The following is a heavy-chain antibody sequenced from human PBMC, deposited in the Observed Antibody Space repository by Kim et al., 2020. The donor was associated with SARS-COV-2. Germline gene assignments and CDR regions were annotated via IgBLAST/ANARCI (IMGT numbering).Heavy chain of an antibody. D-gene: IGHD2-8*02. Sequence: GGSLRPSCADSGFTFSGHYMTWVRQAPGKGLEWVANIKQDGSEKLYVDSVKGRFTISRDNAKKSLYLQMNSLRAEDTAMYYCARNHWYYFDYWGQGTLVTVSS. CDR2: IKQDGSEK. J-gene: IGHJ4*02. CDR3: ARNHWYYFDY. V-gene: IGHV3-7*05. CDR1: GFTFSGHY.